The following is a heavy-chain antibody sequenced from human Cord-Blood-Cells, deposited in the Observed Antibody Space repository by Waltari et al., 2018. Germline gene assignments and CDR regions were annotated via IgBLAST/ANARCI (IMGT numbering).Heavy chain of an antibody. V-gene: IGHV3-30*18. J-gene: IGHJ6*02. CDR1: GFTVSSYG. Sequence: QVQLVESGGGVVQPGRSLRLSCAASGFTVSSYGLHWVRQAPGKGLEWVAVISYDGSNKYYADSVKGRFTISRDNSKNTLYLQMNSLRAEDTAVYYCAKGSGMDVWGQGTTVTVSS. CDR2: ISYDGSNK. CDR3: AKGSGMDV.